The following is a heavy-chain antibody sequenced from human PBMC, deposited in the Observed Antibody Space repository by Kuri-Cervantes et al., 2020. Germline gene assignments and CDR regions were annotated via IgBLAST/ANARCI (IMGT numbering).Heavy chain of an antibody. CDR2: MNPNSGNT. CDR3: ARGNYYDTSGYYYGDSF. D-gene: IGHD3-22*01. J-gene: IGHJ4*02. V-gene: IGHV1-8*02. CDR1: GYTFTSYD. Sequence: ASVKVSCKASGYTFTSYDVNWVRQATGQGLEWMGWMNPNSGNTGYAQKFQGRVTTTRNTSISTAYMELSSLRSEDTAVYYCARGNYYDTSGYYYGDSFWGQGTLVTVSS.